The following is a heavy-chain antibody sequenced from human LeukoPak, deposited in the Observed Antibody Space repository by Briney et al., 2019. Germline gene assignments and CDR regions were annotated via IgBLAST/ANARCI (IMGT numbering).Heavy chain of an antibody. CDR3: ARLEIAAAGQRFDP. CDR1: GGTFSSYA. V-gene: IGHV1-69*04. D-gene: IGHD6-13*01. Sequence: SVKVSCKASGGTFSSYAISWVRQAPGQGLEWMGRTIPILGIANYAQKFQGRVTITADKSTSTAYMELSSLRSEDTAVYYCARLEIAAAGQRFDPWGQGTLVTVSS. CDR2: TIPILGIA. J-gene: IGHJ5*02.